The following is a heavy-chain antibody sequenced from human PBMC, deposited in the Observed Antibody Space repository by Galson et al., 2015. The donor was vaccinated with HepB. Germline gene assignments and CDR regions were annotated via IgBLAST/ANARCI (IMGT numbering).Heavy chain of an antibody. D-gene: IGHD2-2*01. J-gene: IGHJ4*02. CDR2: IYYSGST. V-gene: IGHV4-30-4*01. CDR1: GGSISSGDYY. Sequence: TLSLTCTVSGGSISSGDYYWSWIRQHPGKGLEWIGYIYYSGSTYYNPSLKSRVTISVDTSKNQFSLKLSSVTAADTAVYYCARGDTPVPAAKGGRGYYFDYWGQGTLVTVSS. CDR3: ARGDTPVPAAKGGRGYYFDY.